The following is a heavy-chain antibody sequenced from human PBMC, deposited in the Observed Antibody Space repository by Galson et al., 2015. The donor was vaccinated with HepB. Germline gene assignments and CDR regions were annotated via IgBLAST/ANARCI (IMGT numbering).Heavy chain of an antibody. J-gene: IGHJ4*02. CDR1: GFTVSSNY. V-gene: IGHV3-66*01. Sequence: SLRLSCAASGFTVSSNYMSWVRQAPGKGLEWVSVIYSGGSTYYADSVKGRFTISRDNSKNTLYLQMNSLRAEDTAVYYCARDRGGFSSGGPTFDYWGQGTLVTVSS. D-gene: IGHD6-19*01. CDR3: ARDRGGFSSGGPTFDY. CDR2: IYSGGST.